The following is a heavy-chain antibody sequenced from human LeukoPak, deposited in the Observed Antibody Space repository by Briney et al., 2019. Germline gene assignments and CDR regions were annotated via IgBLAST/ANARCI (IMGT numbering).Heavy chain of an antibody. V-gene: IGHV1-2*02. J-gene: IGHJ4*02. CDR2: INPNSGGT. D-gene: IGHD3-22*01. CDR1: GYTFTGYY. Sequence: ASVTVSCKASGYTFTGYYMHWVRRAPGHGLEWMGWINPNSGGTNYAQKFQGRVTMTRDTSISTAYMELSRLGSDDTAVYYCARDFLPHYYDSSGPFDYLGQGTLVTVSS. CDR3: ARDFLPHYYDSSGPFDY.